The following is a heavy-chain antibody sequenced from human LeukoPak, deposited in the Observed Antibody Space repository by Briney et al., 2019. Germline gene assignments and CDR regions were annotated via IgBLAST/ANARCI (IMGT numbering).Heavy chain of an antibody. CDR3: VRHRRDGAFDP. J-gene: IGHJ5*02. V-gene: IGHV4-59*08. D-gene: IGHD3-10*01. Sequence: PSETLSLTCTVSGGSISSYYWSWIRQPPGKGLEWIGYIYYSGSTNYNPSLKSRVTISVDTSKNQFSLKLSSVTAADTAVYYCVRHRRDGAFDPWGQGTLVTVSS. CDR2: IYYSGST. CDR1: GGSISSYY.